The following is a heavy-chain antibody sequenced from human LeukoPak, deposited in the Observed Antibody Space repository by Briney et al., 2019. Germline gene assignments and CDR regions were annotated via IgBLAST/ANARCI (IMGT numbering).Heavy chain of an antibody. CDR3: ARLNYGSGSSFDY. J-gene: IGHJ4*02. Sequence: SSEPLSLTCTVSGGYISSGSYYWSWIRQPAGKGLEWIGRIYTSGSTNYNPSLKSRVTISVDTSKNQFSLKLSSVTAADTAVYYCARLNYGSGSSFDYWGQGTLVTVSS. CDR2: IYTSGST. D-gene: IGHD3-10*01. CDR1: GGYISSGSYY. V-gene: IGHV4-61*02.